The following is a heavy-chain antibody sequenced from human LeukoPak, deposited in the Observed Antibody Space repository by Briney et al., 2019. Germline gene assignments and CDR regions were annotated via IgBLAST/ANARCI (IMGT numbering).Heavy chain of an antibody. Sequence: GGSLRLSCAASGFTFSXXXXXWVRQAPGXXXXXXXXXXXXXXXXXXXXSXXXXFTISRNNAKISLYQQMNSVGAEHTVVYCXXXXXXXXXXYPPPPFDCWGQGTLVTVSS. V-gene: IGHV3-21*01. CDR3: XXXXXXXXXYPPPPFDC. CDR2: XXXXXXXX. CDR1: GFTFSXXX. J-gene: IGHJ4*02.